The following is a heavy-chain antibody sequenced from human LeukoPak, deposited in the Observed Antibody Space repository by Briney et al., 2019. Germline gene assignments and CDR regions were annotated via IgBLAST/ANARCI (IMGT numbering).Heavy chain of an antibody. J-gene: IGHJ4*02. Sequence: PGGSLRLSCAASGFTFRSYWMHWVRLPPGKGLVWVSRIKSDGSSTSYADFVKGRFTISRDNAKNTLYLQMNSLRAEDTAVYYCAKDLVRGYGGIFDYWGQGTLVTVSS. D-gene: IGHD4-23*01. V-gene: IGHV3-74*01. CDR2: IKSDGSST. CDR3: AKDLVRGYGGIFDY. CDR1: GFTFRSYW.